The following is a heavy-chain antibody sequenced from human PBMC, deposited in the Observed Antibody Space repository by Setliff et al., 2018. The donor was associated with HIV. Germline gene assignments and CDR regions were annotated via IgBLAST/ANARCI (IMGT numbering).Heavy chain of an antibody. D-gene: IGHD5-18*01. J-gene: IGHJ4*02. CDR1: GFTFSSYT. CDR2: IYYDGSTE. CDR3: AKERYIYGALNYFDY. V-gene: IGHV3-33*06. Sequence: GGSLRLSCAVSGFTFSSYTMDWVRQAPGKGLEWVALIYYDGSTEYYADSVKGRFTISRGNSKNTLYLQMNSLRVEDTAVYYCAKERYIYGALNYFDYWGQGTMVTVSS.